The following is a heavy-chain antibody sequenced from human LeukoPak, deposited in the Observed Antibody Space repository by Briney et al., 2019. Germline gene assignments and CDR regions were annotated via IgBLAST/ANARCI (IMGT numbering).Heavy chain of an antibody. CDR2: IWSDGSHR. J-gene: IGHJ4*01. CDR1: GFIFSHFG. D-gene: IGHD4-11*01. CDR3: ARDAQRGFDYSNSLKY. V-gene: IGHV3-33*01. Sequence: GGSLRLSCAASGFIFSHFGMHWVRQAPGKGLEWVAVIWSDGSHRFYAGSVKGRFTISRDNSQNTLFLQMNRLRAEDTAMYYCARDAQRGFDYSNSLKYWGHGTLVTVSS.